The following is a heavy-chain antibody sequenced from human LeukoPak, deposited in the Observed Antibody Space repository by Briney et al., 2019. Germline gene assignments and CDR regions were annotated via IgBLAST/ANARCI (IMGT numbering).Heavy chain of an antibody. CDR2: IWHDGSHK. D-gene: IGHD3-10*01. CDR1: GFAFNTYA. J-gene: IGHJ4*02. CDR3: AREIFGSGSYPDC. Sequence: PGGSLRLSCEASGFAFNTYAMHWVRQAPGKGLEWVTLIWHDGSHKFYIDSVRGRFTISRDNSKNTVYLQMNGLRAEDTAVYYCAREIFGSGSYPDCWGQGTLVAVSS. V-gene: IGHV3-33*01.